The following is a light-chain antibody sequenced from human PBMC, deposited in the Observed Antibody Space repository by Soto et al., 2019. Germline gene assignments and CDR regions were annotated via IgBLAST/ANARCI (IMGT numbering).Light chain of an antibody. Sequence: DIQMTQSPSTLSASVGDRVTIACRASQGISNWLAWYQQKPWKATKLLIFHASSLKSGVPSRFSGSGSGKEFTLTISILQYDDFATYCWQQYNTYPTFGQGTKVDIK. CDR3: QQYNTYPT. CDR2: HAS. J-gene: IGKJ1*01. V-gene: IGKV1-5*01. CDR1: QGISNW.